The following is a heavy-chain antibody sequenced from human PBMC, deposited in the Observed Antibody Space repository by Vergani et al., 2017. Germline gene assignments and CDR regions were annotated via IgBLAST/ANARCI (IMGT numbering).Heavy chain of an antibody. Sequence: QVQLQESGPGLVKPSETLSLTCAVSGYSISSGYYWGWIRQPPGKGLEWIGSISHSGSTYYNPSLKSRVTISVDTSKNQSSLKLSSVTAADTAVYYCARPGPYSSGWYYFDYWSQGTLVTVSS. D-gene: IGHD6-19*01. V-gene: IGHV4-38-2*01. CDR2: ISHSGST. CDR1: GYSISSGYY. J-gene: IGHJ4*02. CDR3: ARPGPYSSGWYYFDY.